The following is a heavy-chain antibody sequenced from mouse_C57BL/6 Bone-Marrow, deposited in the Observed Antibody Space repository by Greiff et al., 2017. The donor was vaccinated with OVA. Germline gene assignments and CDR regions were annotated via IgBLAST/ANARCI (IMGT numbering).Heavy chain of an antibody. J-gene: IGHJ1*03. V-gene: IGHV1-64*01. D-gene: IGHD1-1*01. CDR2: IHPNSGST. CDR1: GYTFTSYW. CDR3: AREGVVACWYFDV. Sequence: QVQLQQPGAELVKPGASVKLSCKASGYTFTSYWMHWVKQRPGQGLEWIGMIHPNSGSTNYNEKFKSKATLTVDKSSSTAYMQLSSLTSEDSAVYYCAREGVVACWYFDVWGTGTTVTVSS.